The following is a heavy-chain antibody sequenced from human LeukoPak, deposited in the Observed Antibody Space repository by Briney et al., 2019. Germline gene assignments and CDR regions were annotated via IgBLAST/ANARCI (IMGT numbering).Heavy chain of an antibody. Sequence: GGSLRLSCAASGFTFSSYAMSWVRQAPRKGLEWVSRVSGSGSSTYYADSVKGRFTISRDNSKNTLYLQMNSLRAEDTAEYYCAKDQRGYGRIIDYWGQGTLVTISS. CDR1: GFTFSSYA. CDR2: VSGSGSST. CDR3: AKDQRGYGRIIDY. J-gene: IGHJ4*02. D-gene: IGHD3-10*01. V-gene: IGHV3-23*01.